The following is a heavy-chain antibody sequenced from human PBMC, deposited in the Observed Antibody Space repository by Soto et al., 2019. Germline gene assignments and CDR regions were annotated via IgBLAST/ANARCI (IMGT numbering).Heavy chain of an antibody. Sequence: SETLSLTCTVSGGSISSGGYYWSWIRQHPGKGLEWIGYIYYSGSTYYNPSLKSRVTISVDTSKNQFSLKLSSVTAADTAVYYCARAAEGKSSSDYWGQGTLVTVSS. CDR2: IYYSGST. D-gene: IGHD6-6*01. CDR3: ARAAEGKSSSDY. V-gene: IGHV4-31*03. J-gene: IGHJ4*02. CDR1: GGSISSGGYY.